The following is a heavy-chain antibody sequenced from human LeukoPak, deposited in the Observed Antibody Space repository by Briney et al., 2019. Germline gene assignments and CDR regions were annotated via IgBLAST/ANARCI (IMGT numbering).Heavy chain of an antibody. Sequence: SETLSLTCTVSGDSISSYYWSWIRQPAGKGLEWIGYIFYSGSTNYNPSLKSRLTISVDTSKNQFSLKLSSVTAADTAVYYCARDTGSYSFDHWGQGTLVTVSS. CDR1: GDSISSYY. CDR2: IFYSGST. CDR3: ARDTGSYSFDH. V-gene: IGHV4-59*01. D-gene: IGHD1-26*01. J-gene: IGHJ4*02.